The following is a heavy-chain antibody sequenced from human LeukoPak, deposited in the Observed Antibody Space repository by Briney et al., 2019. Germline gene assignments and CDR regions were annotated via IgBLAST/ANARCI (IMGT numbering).Heavy chain of an antibody. CDR1: GYTFTSYG. CDR2: ISAYNGNT. Sequence: ASVKVSCKASGYTFTSYGISWVRQAPGQGLEWMGWISAYNGNTNYAQKLQGRVTMTTDTSTSTAYMELRSLRSDDTAVYYCASHYCSSTSCYPRRGFDYWGQGTLVTVSS. V-gene: IGHV1-18*01. D-gene: IGHD2-2*01. CDR3: ASHYCSSTSCYPRRGFDY. J-gene: IGHJ4*02.